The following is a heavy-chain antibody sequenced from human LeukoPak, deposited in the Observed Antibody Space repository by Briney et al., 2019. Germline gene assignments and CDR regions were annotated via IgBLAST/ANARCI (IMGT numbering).Heavy chain of an antibody. CDR2: INPSGGST. J-gene: IGHJ3*02. Sequence: GASVKVSCKASGYTFTSYYMHWVRQAPGQGLEWMGIINPSGGSTSYAQKFQGRVTMTRDTSTSTVYMELSSLRSEDTAVYYCARGQRFGGYCSSTSCSPGAFDIWGQGTMVTVSS. D-gene: IGHD2-2*01. CDR3: ARGQRFGGYCSSTSCSPGAFDI. V-gene: IGHV1-46*01. CDR1: GYTFTSYY.